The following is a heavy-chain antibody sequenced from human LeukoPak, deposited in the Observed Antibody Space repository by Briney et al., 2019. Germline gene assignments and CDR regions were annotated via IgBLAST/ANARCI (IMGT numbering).Heavy chain of an antibody. CDR1: GYTFTSYG. CDR3: ARERVSRGSGGSWIEAFDI. Sequence: GASVKVSCKASGYTFTSYGISWVRQAPGQGLEWMGWISAYNGNTNYAQKLQGRVTMTTDTSTSTAYMELRSLRSDDTAVYYCARERVSRGSGGSWIEAFDIWGQGTMVTVSS. J-gene: IGHJ3*02. V-gene: IGHV1-18*01. CDR2: ISAYNGNT. D-gene: IGHD2-15*01.